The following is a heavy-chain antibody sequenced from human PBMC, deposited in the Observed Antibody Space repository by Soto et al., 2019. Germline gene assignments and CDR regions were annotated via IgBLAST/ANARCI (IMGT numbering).Heavy chain of an antibody. Sequence: GVPVEVSCKSCGYTFTRYGINCVRQAPGQGLEWMGWISAYNGNTNYAQKLQGRVTMTTDTSTSTAYMELRSLRSDDTAVYYCARPIAAAGTRFDPWGQGTLVTVSS. V-gene: IGHV1-18*01. J-gene: IGHJ5*02. D-gene: IGHD6-13*01. CDR3: ARPIAAAGTRFDP. CDR2: ISAYNGNT. CDR1: GYTFTRYG.